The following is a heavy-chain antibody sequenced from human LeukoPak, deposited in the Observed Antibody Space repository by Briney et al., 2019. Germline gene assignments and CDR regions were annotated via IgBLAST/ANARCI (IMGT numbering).Heavy chain of an antibody. CDR1: GFTFSYYG. Sequence: PGGSLRLSCAASGFTFSYYGMHWVRQAPGKGLEWVAFIRYTARDKYYADSVKGRFTISRDNSKNTLYLQMNSLRAEDTAVYYCAKAGRLQDYFDYWGQGTLVTVSS. CDR3: AKAGRLQDYFDY. D-gene: IGHD5-24*01. J-gene: IGHJ4*02. CDR2: IRYTARDK. V-gene: IGHV3-30*02.